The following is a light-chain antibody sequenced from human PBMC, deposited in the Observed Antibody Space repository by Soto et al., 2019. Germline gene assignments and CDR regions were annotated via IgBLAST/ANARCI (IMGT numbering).Light chain of an antibody. J-gene: IGKJ5*01. Sequence: IQLTQSPSSLSASVGARVTITCRASQGIAPYLAWYQQKPGKTPNLLIYTASTLQSGVPSRFSGSGSGTDFTLTISSLQPEDFATDFCQQFNSSPLTFGQGTRLEIK. V-gene: IGKV1-9*01. CDR3: QQFNSSPLT. CDR2: TAS. CDR1: QGIAPY.